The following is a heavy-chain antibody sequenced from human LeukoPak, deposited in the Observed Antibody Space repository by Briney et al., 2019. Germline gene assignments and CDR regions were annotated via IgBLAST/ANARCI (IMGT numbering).Heavy chain of an antibody. D-gene: IGHD3-3*01. V-gene: IGHV4-59*01. CDR2: TYYSGST. J-gene: IGHJ5*02. Sequence: SSETLSLTCTVSGGSISSYYWSWIRQPPGKGLEWIGYTYYSGSTNYNPSLKSRVTISVDTSKNLFSLKLSSVTAADTAVYYCARVHDFWSGRWFDPWGQGTLVTVSS. CDR1: GGSISSYY. CDR3: ARVHDFWSGRWFDP.